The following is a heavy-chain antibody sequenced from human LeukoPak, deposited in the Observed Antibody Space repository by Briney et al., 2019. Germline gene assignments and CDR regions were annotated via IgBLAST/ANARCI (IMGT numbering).Heavy chain of an antibody. CDR3: AKALKIFGVVIGFDY. J-gene: IGHJ4*02. Sequence: GGSLRLSCAASGFTFSSYGMHWVRQAPGKGLERVAVIWYDGSNKYYADSVKGRFTISRDNSKNTLYLQMNSLRAEDTAVYYCAKALKIFGVVIGFDYWGQGTLVTVSS. CDR2: IWYDGSNK. CDR1: GFTFSSYG. V-gene: IGHV3-33*06. D-gene: IGHD3-3*01.